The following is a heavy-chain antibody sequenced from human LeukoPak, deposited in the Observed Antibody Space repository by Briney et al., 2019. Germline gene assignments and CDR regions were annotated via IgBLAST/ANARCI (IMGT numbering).Heavy chain of an antibody. D-gene: IGHD3-22*01. V-gene: IGHV4-59*12. Sequence: SETLSLTCTVSGGSISSYYWSWIRQPPGKGLEWIGYIYYSGSTNYNPSLKSRVTISVDTSKNQFSLKLSSVTAADTAVYYCARGISYYDSSGYAANYYYYYMDVWGKGTTVTISS. J-gene: IGHJ6*03. CDR2: IYYSGST. CDR3: ARGISYYDSSGYAANYYYYYMDV. CDR1: GGSISSYY.